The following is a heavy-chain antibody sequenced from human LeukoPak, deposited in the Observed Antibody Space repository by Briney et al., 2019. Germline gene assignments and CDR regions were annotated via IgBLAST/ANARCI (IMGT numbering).Heavy chain of an antibody. V-gene: IGHV4-4*09. J-gene: IGHJ6*03. Sequence: SETLSLTCTVSGGSISSYYWSWIRQPPGKGLEWIGYIYTSGSTNYNPSLKSRVTISVDTSKNQFSLKLSSVTAADTAVYYCARPVLGYYYMDVWGKGTTVTVS. D-gene: IGHD2-15*01. CDR2: IYTSGST. CDR1: GGSISSYY. CDR3: ARPVLGYYYMDV.